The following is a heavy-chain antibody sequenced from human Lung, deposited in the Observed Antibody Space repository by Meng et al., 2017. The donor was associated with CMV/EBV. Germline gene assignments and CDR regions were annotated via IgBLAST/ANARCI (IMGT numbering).Heavy chain of an antibody. CDR1: GYTFTSYG. CDR3: AREMDCSSTSCYVLPNYYYGMDV. J-gene: IGHJ6*02. CDR2: ISAYNGNT. Sequence: SVKVSXKASGYTFTSYGISWVRQAPGQGLEWMGWISAYNGNTNYAQKLQGRVTMTTDTSTSTAYMELRSLRSDDTAVYYCAREMDCSSTSCYVLPNYYYGMDVWGQGTXVTVSS. D-gene: IGHD2-2*01. V-gene: IGHV1-18*01.